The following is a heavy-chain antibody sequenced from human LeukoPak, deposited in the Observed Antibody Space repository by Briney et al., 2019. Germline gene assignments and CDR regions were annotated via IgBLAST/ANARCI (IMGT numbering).Heavy chain of an antibody. D-gene: IGHD2-15*01. Sequence: GGSLRLSCAASGFTFSGSAMHWVRQASGKGLEWVGRIRSKANSYATAYAASVKGRFTISRDDSKNTAYLQMNSLKTEDTAVYYCTRPKKRYCSGGSCDYYYYMDVWGKGTTVTVSS. CDR1: GFTFSGSA. V-gene: IGHV3-73*01. CDR2: IRSKANSYAT. J-gene: IGHJ6*03. CDR3: TRPKKRYCSGGSCDYYYYMDV.